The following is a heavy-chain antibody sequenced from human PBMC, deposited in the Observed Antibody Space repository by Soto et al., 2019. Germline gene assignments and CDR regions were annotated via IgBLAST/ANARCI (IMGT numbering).Heavy chain of an antibody. J-gene: IGHJ6*02. Sequence: AGGSLRLSCAASGFTFSNAWMSWVRQAPGKGLEWVGRIKSKTDGGTTDYAAPVKGRFTISRDDSKNTLYMQMNSLKTEDTAVYYCTTVGVAGPYYYYGMDVWGQGTTVTVSS. V-gene: IGHV3-15*01. CDR3: TTVGVAGPYYYYGMDV. D-gene: IGHD6-19*01. CDR2: IKSKTDGGTT. CDR1: GFTFSNAW.